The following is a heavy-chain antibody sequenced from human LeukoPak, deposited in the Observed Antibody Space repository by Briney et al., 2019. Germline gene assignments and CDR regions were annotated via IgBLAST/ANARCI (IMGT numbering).Heavy chain of an antibody. D-gene: IGHD6-19*01. J-gene: IGHJ4*02. CDR3: ARSRDVAGTYRSFDY. CDR2: IYPGDSDT. CDR1: GYSFTSYW. V-gene: IGHV5-51*01. Sequence: GESLKISCKGSGYSFTSYWIGWVRQMPGKGLEWMGIIYPGDSDTRYSPSFQGQVTISADKSISTAYLQWGSLKASDTAIYYCARSRDVAGTYRSFDYWGQGTLVTVSP.